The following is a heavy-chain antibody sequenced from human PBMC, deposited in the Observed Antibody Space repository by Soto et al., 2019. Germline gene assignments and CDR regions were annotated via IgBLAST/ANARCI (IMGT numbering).Heavy chain of an antibody. J-gene: IGHJ4*02. D-gene: IGHD1-26*01. CDR1: GFTFSNYW. CDR2: IKPDGSEK. Sequence: EVQLVESGGGLVQPGVSLRLSCAASGFTFSNYWLSWVRQAPGKGLEWVANIKPDGSEKYDVDSEKGRFTISSDSVKSSLYRTMNCLKAEDTAVYYCARGVWDRYWGQGTLVAVSA. CDR3: ARGVWDRY. V-gene: IGHV3-7*04.